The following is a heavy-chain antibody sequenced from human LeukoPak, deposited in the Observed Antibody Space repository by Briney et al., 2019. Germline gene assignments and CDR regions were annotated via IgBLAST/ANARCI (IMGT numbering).Heavy chain of an antibody. D-gene: IGHD3-16*02. Sequence: GGSLRLSCAASGFTFSSYAMSWVRQAPGKGLEWVSGISGSGGSTYYADSVKGRFTISRDNSKNTLYLQMNSLRAEDTAVYYCAKEHYDYVWGSYRFGSFDYWGQGTLVTVSS. CDR2: ISGSGGST. CDR1: GFTFSSYA. CDR3: AKEHYDYVWGSYRFGSFDY. J-gene: IGHJ4*02. V-gene: IGHV3-23*01.